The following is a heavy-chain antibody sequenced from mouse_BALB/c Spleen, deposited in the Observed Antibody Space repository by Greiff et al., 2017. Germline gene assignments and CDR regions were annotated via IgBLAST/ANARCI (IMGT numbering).Heavy chain of an antibody. Sequence: QVQLQQSGTVLARPGASVKMSCKASGYTFTSYWMHWVKQRPGQGLEWIGEINPSNGRTNYNEKFKSKATLTVDKSSSTAYMQLSSLTSEDSAVYYCARGRYGNYGGVYAMDYWGQGTSVTVSS. J-gene: IGHJ4*01. CDR3: ARGRYGNYGGVYAMDY. V-gene: IGHV1S81*02. CDR1: GYTFTSYW. CDR2: INPSNGRT. D-gene: IGHD2-1*01.